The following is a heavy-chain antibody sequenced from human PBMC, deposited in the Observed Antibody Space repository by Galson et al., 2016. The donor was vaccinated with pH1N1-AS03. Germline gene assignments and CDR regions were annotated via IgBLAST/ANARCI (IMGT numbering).Heavy chain of an antibody. V-gene: IGHV3-30*15. CDR2: LSYAGTSE. CDR3: AKEGGYTFGQQHLDF. Sequence: SLRLSCAASGFAFNFNSMRWVRQAPGKGLEWIAVLSYAGTSEYFADSVKGRFTVSRDNDKNTLYLQMSNLRVEDTAVYYCAKEGGYTFGQQHLDFWGQGTLVTVAS. J-gene: IGHJ4*02. D-gene: IGHD5-18*01. CDR1: GFAFNFNS.